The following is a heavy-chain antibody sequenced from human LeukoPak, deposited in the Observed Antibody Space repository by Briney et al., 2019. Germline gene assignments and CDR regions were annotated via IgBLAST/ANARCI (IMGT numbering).Heavy chain of an antibody. V-gene: IGHV3-48*04. CDR2: ISSSGSTI. D-gene: IGHD6-13*01. J-gene: IGHJ6*03. CDR3: ARVVDSSSWFHYYYYYMDV. CDR1: GFTFINAW. Sequence: GGSLRLSCAASGFTFINAWMNWVRQAPGKGLEWVSYISSSGSTIYYADSVKGRFTISRDNAKNSLYLQMNSLRAEDTAVYYCARVVDSSSWFHYYYYYMDVRGKGTTVTVSS.